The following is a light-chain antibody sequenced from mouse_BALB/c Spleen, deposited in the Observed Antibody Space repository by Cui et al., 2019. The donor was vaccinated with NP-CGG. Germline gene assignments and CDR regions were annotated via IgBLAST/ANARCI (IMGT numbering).Light chain of an antibody. Sequence: QAVVTHASALTTSPGETVTFTCRSSTGAVTTSNYANWVQEKPDHLFTGLIGGTNNRAPGVPARFSGSLIGDKAALTITGAQTEDEAIYFCALWYSNHWVFGGGTKLTVL. CDR2: GTN. V-gene: IGLV1*01. CDR3: ALWYSNHWV. CDR1: TGAVTTSNY. J-gene: IGLJ1*01.